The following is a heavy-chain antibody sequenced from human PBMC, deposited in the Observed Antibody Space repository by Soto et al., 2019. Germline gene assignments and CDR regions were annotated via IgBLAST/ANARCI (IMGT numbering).Heavy chain of an antibody. CDR3: ARHVLQYSSSLVVGMDV. CDR1: GYSFSSFW. J-gene: IGHJ6*02. D-gene: IGHD6-13*01. V-gene: IGHV5-51*01. Sequence: GESLKISCQGSGYSFSSFWIGWVRQMPGQGLVFLGFFFLGVFVTISIPSFKGRVTFSAAMSFITAYLRWGSLKASDTAFFYWARHVLQYSSSLVVGMDVGGQGTTVTVSS. CDR2: FFLGVFVT.